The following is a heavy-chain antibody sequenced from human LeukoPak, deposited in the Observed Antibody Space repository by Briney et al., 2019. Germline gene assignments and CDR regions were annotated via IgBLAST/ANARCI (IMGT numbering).Heavy chain of an antibody. CDR3: ATDLGRGYFDY. Sequence: GGSLRLSCVASGFSFSSYEMNWVRQAPGKGLEWVSSISSGSSYIYYADSVKGRFTISRDNAKNSLYLQMNSLRAEDTAVYYCATDLGRGYFDYWGQGTLVTVSS. V-gene: IGHV3-21*01. CDR1: GFSFSSYE. J-gene: IGHJ4*02. CDR2: ISSGSSYI.